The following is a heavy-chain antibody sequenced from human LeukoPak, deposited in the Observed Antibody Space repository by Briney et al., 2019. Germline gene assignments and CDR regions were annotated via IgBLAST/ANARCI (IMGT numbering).Heavy chain of an antibody. CDR3: ARGRRYSGNYYYYYMDV. D-gene: IGHD5-12*01. V-gene: IGHV4-34*01. J-gene: IGHJ6*03. CDR2: INHSGST. CDR1: GGSFSGYY. Sequence: PSETLSLTCAVYGGSFSGYYWGWIRQPPGKGLEWIGEINHSGSTNYNPSLKSRVTISVDTSKNQFSLKLSSVTAADTAVYYCARGRRYSGNYYYYYMDVWGKGTTVTVSS.